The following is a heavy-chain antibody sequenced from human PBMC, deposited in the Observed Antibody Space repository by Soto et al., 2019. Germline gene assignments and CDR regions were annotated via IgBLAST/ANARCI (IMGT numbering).Heavy chain of an antibody. J-gene: IGHJ4*02. CDR2: IDSDGSDT. CDR1: GFTFITYL. Sequence: GGSLRLSCAASGFTFITYLMHGVRQGPGKGLVWVSRIDSDGSDTIYADSVKGRFTISRDNAKNTLFLQMHSLRAEDMGVYYCSRDGYIGFDYWGQGTLVTVSS. D-gene: IGHD5-12*01. V-gene: IGHV3-74*01. CDR3: SRDGYIGFDY.